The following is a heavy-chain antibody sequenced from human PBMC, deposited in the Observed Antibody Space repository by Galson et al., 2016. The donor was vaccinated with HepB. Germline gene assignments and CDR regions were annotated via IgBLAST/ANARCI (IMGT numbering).Heavy chain of an antibody. CDR2: IKSKGDGGTT. V-gene: IGHV3-15*01. D-gene: IGHD3-10*01. CDR1: GFTFANVG. Sequence: SLRLSCAASGFTFANVGMTWVRQAPGKGLEWVGRIKSKGDGGTTDYDAPVKGRFTISRDDSKDTVYLQMNSLKVEDTAVYYCTTDHPYYYYFEHWGQGTLVTVSS. J-gene: IGHJ4*02. CDR3: TTDHPYYYYFEH.